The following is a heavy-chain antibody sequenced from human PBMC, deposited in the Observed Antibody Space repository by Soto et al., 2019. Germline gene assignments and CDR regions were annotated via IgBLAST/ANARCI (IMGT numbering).Heavy chain of an antibody. CDR2: INPSGGST. Sequence: SSVKDSCKASGYTFTSYDMHWGRQAPGQELEWMGIINPSGGSTSYAQKFQGRVTMTRDTSTSTVYMELSSLRSEDTAVYYCARDKGGGDAMVHYYYCYGIDGSEPGPKVTVFS. CDR1: GYTFTSYD. J-gene: IGHJ6*01. D-gene: IGHD2-21*02. CDR3: ARDKGGGDAMVHYYYCYGIDG. V-gene: IGHV1-46*01.